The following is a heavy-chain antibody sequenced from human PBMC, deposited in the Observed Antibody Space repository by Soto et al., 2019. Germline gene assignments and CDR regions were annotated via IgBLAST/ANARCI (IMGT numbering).Heavy chain of an antibody. Sequence: ASVKVCCESSVYSFTVCYRHCVRQAPGQGLEWMGWINPNSGGTNYAQKFQGWVTMTRDTSISTAYMELSRLRSDDTAVYYCARDRQDPSRSAFDIWGQGTMVTVSS. CDR3: ARDRQDPSRSAFDI. D-gene: IGHD2-2*01. CDR2: INPNSGGT. CDR1: VYSFTVCY. J-gene: IGHJ3*02. V-gene: IGHV1-2*04.